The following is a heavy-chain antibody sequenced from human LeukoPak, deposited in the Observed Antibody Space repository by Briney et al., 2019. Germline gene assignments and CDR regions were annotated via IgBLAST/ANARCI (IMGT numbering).Heavy chain of an antibody. CDR3: ARDRKSIAARRAIDY. CDR2: ISAYNGNT. V-gene: IGHV1-18*01. Sequence: ASVKVSCKASGYTFTSYGISWVRQAPGQGLEWMGWISAYNGNTSYAQKLQGRVTMTTDTSTSTAYMELRSLRSDDTAVYYCARDRKSIAARRAIDYWGQGTLVTVSS. J-gene: IGHJ4*02. CDR1: GYTFTSYG. D-gene: IGHD6-6*01.